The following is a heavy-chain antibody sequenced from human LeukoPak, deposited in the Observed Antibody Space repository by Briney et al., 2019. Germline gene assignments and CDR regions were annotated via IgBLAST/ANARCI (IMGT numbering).Heavy chain of an antibody. CDR2: ISPYNDNT. Sequence: GASVKVSCKASGYSFPSYGISWVRQAPGQGPEWMGWISPYNDNTNYAQKLQGRATLTTDTSTSTAYMKLRSLRSDDTAVYYCARHFYGSGTYYHLDYWGQGTLVTVSS. CDR3: ARHFYGSGTYYHLDY. CDR1: GYSFPSYG. V-gene: IGHV1-18*01. D-gene: IGHD3-10*01. J-gene: IGHJ4*02.